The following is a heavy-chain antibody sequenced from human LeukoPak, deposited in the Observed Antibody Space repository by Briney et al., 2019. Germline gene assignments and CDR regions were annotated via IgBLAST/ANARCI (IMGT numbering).Heavy chain of an antibody. V-gene: IGHV4-59*08. CDR1: GGSISSYY. CDR3: ARTNYYGSGSYYPDL. J-gene: IGHJ5*02. CDR2: IYYSGNT. D-gene: IGHD3-10*01. Sequence: SETLSLTCTVSGGSISSYYWGWLRQPPGKGLEWIGFIYYSGNTDYNPSLQSRGTISLDTSKNQFSLRLSSVTAADTAVYYCARTNYYGSGSYYPDLWGQGILVTVSS.